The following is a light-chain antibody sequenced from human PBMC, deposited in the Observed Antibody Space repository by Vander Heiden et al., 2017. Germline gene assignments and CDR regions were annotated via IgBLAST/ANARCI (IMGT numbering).Light chain of an antibody. CDR3: HASASGISRVV. V-gene: IGLV1-40*01. Sequence: QSVLTQPPSVSGAPGQRVTITCTGGSSSIGPKYDAPWYQHPPGTAPTILILCNNRRPSGVPDRFSCCKSGTSASLVIIRLQAEDEADDYCHASASGISRVVFGGGTRLTVL. CDR2: CNN. CDR1: SSSIGPKYD. J-gene: IGLJ2*01.